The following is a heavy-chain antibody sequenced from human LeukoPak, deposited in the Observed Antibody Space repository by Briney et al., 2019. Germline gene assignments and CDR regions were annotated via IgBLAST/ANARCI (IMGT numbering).Heavy chain of an antibody. J-gene: IGHJ5*02. CDR2: ISHSGTT. Sequence: SQTLSLTCAVSGGSISSGGYSWSWVRQPPGKGLEWIGYISHSGTTYNNPSLKSRVSISVDRSKNQFSLKLNSVTAADTAVYYCARDRDGEIFDPWGQGTLVIVSS. CDR3: ARDRDGEIFDP. D-gene: IGHD7-27*01. CDR1: GGSISSGGYS. V-gene: IGHV4-30-2*01.